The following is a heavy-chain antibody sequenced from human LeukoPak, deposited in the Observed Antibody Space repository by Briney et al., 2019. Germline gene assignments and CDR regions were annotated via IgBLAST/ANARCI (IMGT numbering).Heavy chain of an antibody. CDR2: TYYRSKWYN. V-gene: IGHV6-1*01. D-gene: IGHD6-19*01. CDR3: ARDSRGWYGDYYYYGMDV. J-gene: IGHJ6*02. CDR1: GDSVSSNSAA. Sequence: SQTLSLTCAISGDSVSSNSAAWNWIRQSPSRGPEWLGRTYYRSKWYNDYAVSVKSRITINPDTSKNQFSLQLNSVTPEDTAVYYCARDSRGWYGDYYYYGMDVWGQGTTVTVSS.